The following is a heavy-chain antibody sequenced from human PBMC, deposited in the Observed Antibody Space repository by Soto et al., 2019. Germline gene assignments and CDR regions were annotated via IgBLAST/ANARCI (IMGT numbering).Heavy chain of an antibody. J-gene: IGHJ3*02. Sequence: ASVKVSCKASGYTFTGYYMHWVRQAPGQGLEWMGWINPNSGGTNYAQKFQGWVTMTRDTSISTAYMELSRLRSDDTAVYYCARTYCSSTSCSLDAFDIWGQGTMVTVSS. V-gene: IGHV1-2*04. D-gene: IGHD2-2*01. CDR2: INPNSGGT. CDR3: ARTYCSSTSCSLDAFDI. CDR1: GYTFTGYY.